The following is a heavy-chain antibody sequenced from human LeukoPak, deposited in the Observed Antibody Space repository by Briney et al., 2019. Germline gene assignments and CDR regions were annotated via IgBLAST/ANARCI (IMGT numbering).Heavy chain of an antibody. D-gene: IGHD3-9*01. Sequence: SETLSLICRVSGASISTYYWSWIRQPVGKGLEWIGQIKTSGSTHYNSSLESRVTMSLDTSKNQFSLKLSSVTAADTAVYYCARHGANVLRYFDWPLFGYWGQGTLVTVSS. V-gene: IGHV4-4*07. CDR1: GASISTYY. J-gene: IGHJ4*02. CDR3: ARHGANVLRYFDWPLFGY. CDR2: IKTSGST.